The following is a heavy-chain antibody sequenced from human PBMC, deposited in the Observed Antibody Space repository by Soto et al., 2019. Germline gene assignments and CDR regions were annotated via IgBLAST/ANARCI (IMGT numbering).Heavy chain of an antibody. CDR3: AKDRGGFTSGWEFFDF. CDR2: ISGTGDSS. CDR1: GFTFGSYA. Sequence: EVQLLESGGGLVQPGGSLRLSCAASGFTFGSYAMSWVRQAPGKGLEWVSLISGTGDSSEYANSVKGRFTISRDNSKNTVHLQMNSLRGEDTAVYYCAKDRGGFTSGWEFFDFWGQGTLVTVSS. V-gene: IGHV3-23*01. D-gene: IGHD6-19*01. J-gene: IGHJ4*02.